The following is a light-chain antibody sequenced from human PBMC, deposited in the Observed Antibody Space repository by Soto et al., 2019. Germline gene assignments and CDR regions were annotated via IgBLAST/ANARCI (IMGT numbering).Light chain of an antibody. Sequence: QSALTQPASVSGSPGQSITISCTGTSSDVGGYNYVSWYQQHPGKAPKLMIYDVTNRPSGVSNRFSGSKSGNTASLTISGLQAEDEADYYCSSYTSSSTPLVFGGGTKLTVI. CDR2: DVT. V-gene: IGLV2-14*01. J-gene: IGLJ3*02. CDR3: SSYTSSSTPLV. CDR1: SSDVGGYNY.